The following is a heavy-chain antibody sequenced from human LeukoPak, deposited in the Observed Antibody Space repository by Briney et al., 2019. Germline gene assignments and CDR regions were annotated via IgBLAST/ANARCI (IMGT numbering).Heavy chain of an antibody. Sequence: ASVKVSCKASGYTFSSYAINWVRQATGQGLEWMGWMNPNSSNTGYAQKFQGRVTITRNTSISTAYMELSSLRSEDTAVYYCARDVENWFDPWGQGTLVTVSS. D-gene: IGHD5-24*01. V-gene: IGHV1-8*03. CDR1: GYTFSSYA. J-gene: IGHJ5*02. CDR2: MNPNSSNT. CDR3: ARDVENWFDP.